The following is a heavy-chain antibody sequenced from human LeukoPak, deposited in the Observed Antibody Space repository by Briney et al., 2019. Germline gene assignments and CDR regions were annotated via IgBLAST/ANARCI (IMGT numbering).Heavy chain of an antibody. V-gene: IGHV4-34*01. Sequence: SEALSLTCAVYGGSFSGYYWSWIRQPPGKGLEWIGEINHSGSTNYNPSLKSRVTISVDTSKNQFSLKLSSVTAADTAVYYCARGRRWFDPWGQGTLVTVSS. CDR2: INHSGST. CDR1: GGSFSGYY. J-gene: IGHJ5*02. D-gene: IGHD6-6*01. CDR3: ARGRRWFDP.